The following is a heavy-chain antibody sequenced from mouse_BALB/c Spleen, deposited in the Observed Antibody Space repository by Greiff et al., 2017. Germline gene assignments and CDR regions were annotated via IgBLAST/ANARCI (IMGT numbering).Heavy chain of an antibody. D-gene: IGHD3-3*01. CDR3: TRGSRALYYAMDY. CDR1: GYTFTSYY. Sequence: QVQLQQSGAELVKPGASVKLSCKASGYTFTSYYMYWVKQRPGQGLEWIGEINPSNGGTNFNEKFKSKATLTVDKSSSTAYMQLSSLTSEDSAVYYCTRGSRALYYAMDYWGQGTSVTVSS. V-gene: IGHV1S81*02. J-gene: IGHJ4*01. CDR2: INPSNGGT.